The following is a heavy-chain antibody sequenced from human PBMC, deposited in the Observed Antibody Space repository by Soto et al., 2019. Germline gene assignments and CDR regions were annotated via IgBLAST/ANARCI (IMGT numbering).Heavy chain of an antibody. V-gene: IGHV6-1*01. J-gene: IGHJ5*02. Sequence: KQSQTLSLTCAISGDSVSSNSAAWNWIRQSPSRGLEWLGRTYYRSKWYNDYAVSVKSRITINPDTSKNQFSLQLNSVTPEDTAVYYCARDPNHPAYSSSWDFGFDPWGQGTLVTVSS. D-gene: IGHD6-13*01. CDR1: GDSVSSNSAA. CDR2: TYYRSKWYN. CDR3: ARDPNHPAYSSSWDFGFDP.